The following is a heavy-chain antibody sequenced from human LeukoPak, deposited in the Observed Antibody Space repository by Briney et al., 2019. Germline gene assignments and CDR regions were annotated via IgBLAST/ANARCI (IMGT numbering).Heavy chain of an antibody. CDR1: GGSISSYY. J-gene: IGHJ4*02. D-gene: IGHD3-22*01. CDR3: ARQFKSSGYYYAGSYYFDY. Sequence: SETLSLTCTVSGGSISSYYWSWIRQPAGKGLEWIGRIYTSGSTNYNPSLKSRVTMSVDMSKNQFSLKLSSVTAADTAVYYCARQFKSSGYYYAGSYYFDYWGQGTLVTVSS. CDR2: IYTSGST. V-gene: IGHV4-4*07.